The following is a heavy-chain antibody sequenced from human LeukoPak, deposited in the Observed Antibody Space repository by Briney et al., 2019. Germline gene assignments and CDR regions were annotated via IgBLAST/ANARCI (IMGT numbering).Heavy chain of an antibody. V-gene: IGHV4-34*01. Sequence: SETLSLTCAVYGGSFSGYYWSWIRQPPGKGLEWIGESNHSGSTNYNPSLKSRVTISVDTSKNQFSLKLSSVTAADTAVYYCVRGRDIVVVPALYGMDVWGQGTTVTVSS. CDR3: VRGRDIVVVPALYGMDV. CDR1: GGSFSGYY. D-gene: IGHD2-2*01. J-gene: IGHJ6*02. CDR2: SNHSGST.